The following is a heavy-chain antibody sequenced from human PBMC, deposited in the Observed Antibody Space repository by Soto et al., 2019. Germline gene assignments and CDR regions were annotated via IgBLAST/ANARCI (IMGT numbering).Heavy chain of an antibody. D-gene: IGHD3-10*01. J-gene: IGHJ3*02. V-gene: IGHV5-51*01. CDR2: IYPGDSDS. CDR3: AIPSGSDTFYDAFHI. Sequence: GESLKISCKGSGYSFTNTWIAWVRQMPGKGLEWMGIIYPGDSDSRYSPSFRGQVTISADKSVTTAYLQWNSLKASDTALYYCAIPSGSDTFYDAFHIWGQGTMVTVSS. CDR1: GYSFTNTW.